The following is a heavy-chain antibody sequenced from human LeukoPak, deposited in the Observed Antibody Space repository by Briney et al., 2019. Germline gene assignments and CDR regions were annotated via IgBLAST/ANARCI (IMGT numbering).Heavy chain of an antibody. CDR3: ARGHDSSGYSFFPFDY. J-gene: IGHJ4*02. V-gene: IGHV4-39*01. D-gene: IGHD3-22*01. Sequence: PSETLSLTCTVSGGSISSSSYYWGWIRQPPGKGLEWIGSIYYSGSTYYNPSLKSRVTISVDTSKNQFSLKLGSVTAADTAVYYRARGHDSSGYSFFPFDYWGQGTLVTVSS. CDR1: GGSISSSSYY. CDR2: IYYSGST.